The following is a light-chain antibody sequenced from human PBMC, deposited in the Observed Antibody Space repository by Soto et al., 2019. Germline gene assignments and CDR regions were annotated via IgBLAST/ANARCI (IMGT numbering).Light chain of an antibody. CDR3: CSYAGSSTPYV. V-gene: IGLV2-23*01. CDR2: EGS. Sequence: QSALTQPASVSGSPGQSITISCTGTSSDVGSYNLVSWYQQHPGKAPKLMIYEGSKRPSGVSNRFSGSKSGNTASLTISGLQAKDEADYYCCSYAGSSTPYVFGTGTKLTVL. J-gene: IGLJ1*01. CDR1: SSDVGSYNL.